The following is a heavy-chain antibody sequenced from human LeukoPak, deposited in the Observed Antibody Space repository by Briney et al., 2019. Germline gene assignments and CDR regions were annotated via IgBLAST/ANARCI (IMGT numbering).Heavy chain of an antibody. D-gene: IGHD3-10*01. CDR1: GYTFTSYY. Sequence: ASVKVSCKASGYTFTSYYIHWVRQAPGQGLEWMGLVNPSGGSTNYAQKFQGRVTMTRDTSTSTVYMELSSLRSEDTAMYYCARGPSITMVRGGQWYYYMDVWGKGTTVTISS. V-gene: IGHV1-46*01. CDR2: VNPSGGST. CDR3: ARGPSITMVRGGQWYYYMDV. J-gene: IGHJ6*03.